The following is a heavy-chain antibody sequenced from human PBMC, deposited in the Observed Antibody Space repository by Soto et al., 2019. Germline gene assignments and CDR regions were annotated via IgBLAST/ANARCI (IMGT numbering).Heavy chain of an antibody. CDR2: ISYDGTNK. CDR1: GFTFSTYG. D-gene: IGHD4-17*01. CDR3: AKDLQSYGDYDYYCYGMDV. J-gene: IGHJ6*02. V-gene: IGHV3-30*18. Sequence: QVQLVESGGGEVQPGRSLTISCVASGFTFSTYGMHWVRQTPGKGLEWVAVISYDGTNKFYLDSVKGRFTISRDNFKNTLTLQMNSLRADDTAVYSCAKDLQSYGDYDYYCYGMDVWGLGTRVTVSS.